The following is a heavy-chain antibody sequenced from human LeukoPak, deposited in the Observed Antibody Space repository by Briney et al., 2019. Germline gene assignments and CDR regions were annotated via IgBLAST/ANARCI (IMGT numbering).Heavy chain of an antibody. Sequence: GGSLRLSCVASGFTFNNYAMHWVRQAPGKGLEWVSTINGNGAATYYADSFQGRFLISRDDSKSTVYLRMNKLRVEDSGLYYCANGLAASGNFLLRDYYYFIDVWGKGTTVIVS. D-gene: IGHD1-26*01. CDR1: GFTFNNYA. CDR3: ANGLAASGNFLLRDYYYFIDV. V-gene: IGHV3-23*01. CDR2: INGNGAAT. J-gene: IGHJ6*03.